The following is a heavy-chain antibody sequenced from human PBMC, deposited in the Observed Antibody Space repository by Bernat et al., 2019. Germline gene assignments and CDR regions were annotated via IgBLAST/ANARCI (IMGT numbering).Heavy chain of an antibody. J-gene: IGHJ3*02. CDR2: VYSSGST. D-gene: IGHD3-22*01. CDR3: ATPWRATYYYGSSGYYGWDAFDS. V-gene: IGHV4-34*01. CDR1: GGSFSGYY. Sequence: QVQLQQWGAGLLKPSETLSLTCAVYGGSFSGYYWSWIRQPLGKGLEWIGSVYSSGSTYYNPSLKGRVTISVDTSKNQFSLKLSSVTAADTAVYYCATPWRATYYYGSSGYYGWDAFDSWGQGTMVTVSS.